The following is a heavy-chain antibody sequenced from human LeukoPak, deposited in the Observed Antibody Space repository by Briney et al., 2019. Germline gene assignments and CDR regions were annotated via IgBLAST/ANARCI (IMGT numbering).Heavy chain of an antibody. Sequence: GASVTVSCKASGYTFTSYYMHWVRQAPGQGLEWMGIINPSGGSTSYAQKFQGRVTMTRDTSTSTVYMELSSLRSEDTAVYYCARDNPYDILPTENWFDPWGQGTLVTVSS. CDR1: GYTFTSYY. V-gene: IGHV1-46*01. J-gene: IGHJ5*02. CDR3: ARDNPYDILPTENWFDP. D-gene: IGHD3-9*01. CDR2: INPSGGST.